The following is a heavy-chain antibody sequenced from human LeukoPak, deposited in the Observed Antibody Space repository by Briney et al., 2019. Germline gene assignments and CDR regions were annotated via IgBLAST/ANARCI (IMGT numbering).Heavy chain of an antibody. CDR3: ARDRFFDV. CDR2: IESGATT. Sequence: PGGSLRLSCVASGFTVSSTYMGWVRQAPGKGLEWVSLIESGATTYYSHSAKGRFTISRDSSKNTLYLQMNSLGAEDTAVYYCARDRFFDVWGQGTMVTVSS. V-gene: IGHV3-66*01. CDR1: GFTVSSTY. J-gene: IGHJ3*01.